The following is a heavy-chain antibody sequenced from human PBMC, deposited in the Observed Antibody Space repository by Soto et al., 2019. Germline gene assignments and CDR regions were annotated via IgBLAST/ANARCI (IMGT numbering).Heavy chain of an antibody. CDR2: ISGSGGST. CDR1: GFTFSSYA. CDR3: AKTHLYCGGDCYSGDY. J-gene: IGHJ4*02. V-gene: IGHV3-23*01. D-gene: IGHD2-21*02. Sequence: EVQLLESGGGLVQPGGSPRLSCAASGFTFSSYAMSWVRQAPGKGLEWVSAISGSGGSTYYADSVKGRFTISRDNSKNTLYLQMNSLRAEDTAVYYCAKTHLYCGGDCYSGDYWGQGTLVTVSS.